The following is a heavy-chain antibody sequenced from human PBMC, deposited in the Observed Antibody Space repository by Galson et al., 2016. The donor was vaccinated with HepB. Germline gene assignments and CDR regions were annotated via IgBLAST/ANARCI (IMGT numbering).Heavy chain of an antibody. Sequence: PALVKPTQTLTLTCTFSDFSLTTNGVGVSWIRQPPGKALEWLALIYWDDDKRYSPSLKSRLSITKDTSKNHVVLTMTNMDPVDTATYYCARQRGYSYGYDYWGQGILVTVSS. CDR1: DFSLTTNGVG. D-gene: IGHD5-18*01. CDR2: IYWDDDK. V-gene: IGHV2-5*02. CDR3: ARQRGYSYGYDY. J-gene: IGHJ4*02.